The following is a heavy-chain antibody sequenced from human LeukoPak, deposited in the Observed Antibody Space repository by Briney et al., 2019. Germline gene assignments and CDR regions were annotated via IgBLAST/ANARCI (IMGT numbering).Heavy chain of an antibody. CDR1: GFTFSSYA. J-gene: IGHJ4*02. V-gene: IGHV3-21*01. Sequence: GGSLRLSCAASGFTFSSYAMNWVRQAPGKGLEWVSSISTSSSYIYYADSVKGRFTISRNNPKNSLYLQMNSLRAEDTAIYYCARNRGDPSYFDYWGQGTLVTVSS. CDR2: ISTSSSYI. D-gene: IGHD4-17*01. CDR3: ARNRGDPSYFDY.